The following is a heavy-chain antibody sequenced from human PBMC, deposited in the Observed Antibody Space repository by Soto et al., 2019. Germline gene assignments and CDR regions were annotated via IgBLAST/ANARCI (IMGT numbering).Heavy chain of an antibody. J-gene: IGHJ4*02. Sequence: GGSLRLSCAASGFTFSSYGMHWVRQAPGKGLEWVAVISYDGSNKYYADSVKGRFTISRDNSKNTLYLQMNSLRAEDTAVYYCAKDTDYQGYCSGGSCDGGPFDYWGQGTLVTVSS. CDR3: AKDTDYQGYCSGGSCDGGPFDY. CDR1: GFTFSSYG. CDR2: ISYDGSNK. D-gene: IGHD2-15*01. V-gene: IGHV3-30*18.